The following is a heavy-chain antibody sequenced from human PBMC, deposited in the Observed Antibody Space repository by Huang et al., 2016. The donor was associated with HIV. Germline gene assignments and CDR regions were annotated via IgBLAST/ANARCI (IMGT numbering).Heavy chain of an antibody. J-gene: IGHJ4*02. CDR1: GFSITTDVAG. V-gene: IGHV2-5*02. CDR2: IFWDDDK. CDR3: AHRQTYDFWSGSFDS. D-gene: IGHD3-3*01. Sequence: QITLTESGPTLVKPTQTLTLTCPFSGFSITTDVAGVGWIRQPPGKALEWLALIFWDDDKRDSPSLKNRLSITKDTSKNQVVLTRNNMDPVDTATYFCAHRQTYDFWSGSFDSWGQGTLVTVSS.